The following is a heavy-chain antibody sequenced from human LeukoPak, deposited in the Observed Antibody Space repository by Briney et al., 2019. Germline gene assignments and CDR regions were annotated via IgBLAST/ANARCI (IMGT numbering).Heavy chain of an antibody. V-gene: IGHV3-7*03. Sequence: GGSLRLSCAASGFTFSSYWMSWVRQAPGKGLEWVANIKQDGSEKYYVDSVKGRFTISRDNSKSTLYIQMNSLRAEDTAVYYCARAKPKNMVRGLIMRRESRYYFDYWGQGTLVTVSS. D-gene: IGHD3-10*01. CDR1: GFTFSSYW. J-gene: IGHJ4*02. CDR3: ARAKPKNMVRGLIMRRESRYYFDY. CDR2: IKQDGSEK.